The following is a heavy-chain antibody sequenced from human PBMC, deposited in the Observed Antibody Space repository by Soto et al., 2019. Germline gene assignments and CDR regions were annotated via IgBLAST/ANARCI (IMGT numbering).Heavy chain of an antibody. CDR1: GFTFSTYS. CDR3: ARDLVYGGIDY. CDR2: SSGSSTTII. D-gene: IGHD1-26*01. J-gene: IGHJ4*02. V-gene: IGHV3-48*01. Sequence: PGGSLRLSCAASGFTFSTYSMNWVRQAPGKGLEWVSYSSGSSTTIIYYADSVKGRFTISRDNAKNSLYLQMNSLRAEDTAVYYCARDLVYGGIDYWGQGTLVTVSS.